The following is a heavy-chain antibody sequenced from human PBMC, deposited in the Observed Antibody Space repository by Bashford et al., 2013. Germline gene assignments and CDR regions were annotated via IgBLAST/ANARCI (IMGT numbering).Heavy chain of an antibody. V-gene: IGHV3-23*01. J-gene: IGHJ4*02. D-gene: IGHD4-23*01. Sequence: VRQAPGKGLEWVSGISGTGGTTHYADSVKGRFTISRDSSKNTLYLHMTSLRVEDTAVYYCAKNPNFGGNFPVPLDYWAREPWSTVSS. CDR3: AKNPNFGGNFPVPLDY. CDR2: ISGTGGTT.